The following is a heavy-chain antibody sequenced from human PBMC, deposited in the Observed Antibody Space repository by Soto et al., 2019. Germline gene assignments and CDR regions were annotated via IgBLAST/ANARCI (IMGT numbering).Heavy chain of an antibody. CDR2: IYHSGST. CDR1: GGSISSSYW. Sequence: QVQLQESGPGLVKPSGTLSLTCAVSGGSISSSYWWSWVRQPPGKGLEWIGQIYHSGSTSYNPSLKSRVTISLDKAKNQFSLKLSSVTAADTALYYCAWSDTSMADYWGQGTLVTVSS. V-gene: IGHV4-4*02. D-gene: IGHD5-18*01. J-gene: IGHJ4*02. CDR3: AWSDTSMADY.